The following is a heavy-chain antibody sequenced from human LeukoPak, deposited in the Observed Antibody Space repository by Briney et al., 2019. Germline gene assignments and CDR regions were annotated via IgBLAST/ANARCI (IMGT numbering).Heavy chain of an antibody. CDR1: GFTFSSYS. J-gene: IGHJ4*02. CDR2: ISSSGSTI. D-gene: IGHD3-22*01. CDR3: ARGSNRITMIVVAFDY. Sequence: GGSLRLSCAASGFTFSSYSMNWVRQAPGKGLEWVSYISSSGSTIYYADSVKGRFTISRDNAKNSLYLQMNSLRAEDTAVYYCARGSNRITMIVVAFDYWGQGTLVTVSS. V-gene: IGHV3-48*04.